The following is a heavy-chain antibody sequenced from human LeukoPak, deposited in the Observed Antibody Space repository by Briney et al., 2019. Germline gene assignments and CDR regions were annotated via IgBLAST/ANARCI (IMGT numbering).Heavy chain of an antibody. CDR3: ARDRGYSYGKRNYYYGMDV. D-gene: IGHD5-18*01. Sequence: PGGSLRLSCAASGFTFSSYDLNWVRQAPGKGLEWVSYTSSSRNTIYYADSVKGRFTISRDNARNSLYLQMNSLRAEDTAVYYCARDRGYSYGKRNYYYGMDVWGQGTTVTVSS. V-gene: IGHV3-48*03. CDR2: TSSSRNTI. J-gene: IGHJ6*02. CDR1: GFTFSSYD.